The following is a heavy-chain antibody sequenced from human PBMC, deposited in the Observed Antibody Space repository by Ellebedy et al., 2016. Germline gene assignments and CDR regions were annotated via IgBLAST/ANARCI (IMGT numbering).Heavy chain of an antibody. J-gene: IGHJ3*02. Sequence: KFQGRVTITRDTSASTAYMELSSLRSEDTAVYYCARVASGSYGAFDIWGQGTMATVSS. CDR3: ARVASGSYGAFDI. D-gene: IGHD1-26*01. V-gene: IGHV1-3*01.